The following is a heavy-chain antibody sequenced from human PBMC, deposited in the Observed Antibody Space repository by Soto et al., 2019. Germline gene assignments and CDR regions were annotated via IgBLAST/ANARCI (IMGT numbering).Heavy chain of an antibody. CDR3: ARNSPYDILTGYYLGDAQSYLDY. Sequence: PSGTLSLTCAVSGGFISSGGYSWSWIRQPSGKGLEWIGYIYHSGSTYYNPSLKSRVTISVDRSKNQFSLKLSSVTAADTAVYYCARNSPYDILTGYYLGDAQSYLDYWGQGTLVTVYS. V-gene: IGHV4-30-2*01. J-gene: IGHJ4*02. D-gene: IGHD3-9*01. CDR2: IYHSGST. CDR1: GGFISSGGYS.